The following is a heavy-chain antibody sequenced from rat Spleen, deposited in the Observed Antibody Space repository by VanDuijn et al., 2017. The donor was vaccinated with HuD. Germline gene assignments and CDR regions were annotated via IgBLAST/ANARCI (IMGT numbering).Heavy chain of an antibody. Sequence: EVQLVESGGGFVQPGRSLKLSCAASGFTFKNYWMSWIRQAPGKGLEWVASITNSGGTIYYSDSVKGRFTISRDNAKSTLYLQMVSLRSEDTATYYCTTGTIAAPYWYFDFWGPGTMVTVSS. J-gene: IGHJ1*01. CDR1: GFTFKNYW. V-gene: IGHV5-31*01. CDR2: ITNSGGTI. D-gene: IGHD1-2*01. CDR3: TTGTIAAPYWYFDF.